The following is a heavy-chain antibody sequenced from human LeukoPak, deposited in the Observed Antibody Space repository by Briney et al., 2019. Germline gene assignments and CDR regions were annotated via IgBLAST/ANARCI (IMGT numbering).Heavy chain of an antibody. Sequence: GGSPRLSCAASGFTFSSYEMNWVRQAPGKGLEWVAYISGSTSTKYYADSVKGRFTISRDNAQKSLYLQMNSLRAEDTAVYYCARDLKGDAARRHTFDYWGQGTLVTVSS. CDR2: ISGSTSTK. CDR1: GFTFSSYE. V-gene: IGHV3-48*03. D-gene: IGHD6-6*01. CDR3: ARDLKGDAARRHTFDY. J-gene: IGHJ4*02.